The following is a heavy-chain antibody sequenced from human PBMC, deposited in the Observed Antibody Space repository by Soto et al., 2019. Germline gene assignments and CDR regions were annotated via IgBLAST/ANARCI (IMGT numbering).Heavy chain of an antibody. V-gene: IGHV1-3*01. CDR2: INAGNGNT. D-gene: IGHD1-26*01. Sequence: ASVKVSCKASGYTFTSYAMHWVRQAPGQRLEWMGWINAGNGNTKYSQKFQGRVTITRDTSASTAYMELSSLRSEDTAVYYCARAKWELPINDAFDIWGQGTMVTVSS. CDR1: GYTFTSYA. J-gene: IGHJ3*02. CDR3: ARAKWELPINDAFDI.